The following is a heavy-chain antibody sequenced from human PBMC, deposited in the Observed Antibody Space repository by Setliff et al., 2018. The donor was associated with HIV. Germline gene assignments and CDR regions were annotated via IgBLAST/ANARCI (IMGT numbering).Heavy chain of an antibody. V-gene: IGHV4-34*01. CDR3: ARGGRSLAAQTWFDP. D-gene: IGHD6-6*01. Sequence: PSETLSLTCAVYGGSFSGYYWNWIRQPPGKGLEWVGEINLIGRTNYNPSLKSRVTISLDTSKNQFSLKLSSVTAADTAVYYCARGGRSLAAQTWFDPWGQGTVVTVSS. CDR2: INLIGRT. J-gene: IGHJ5*02. CDR1: GGSFSGYY.